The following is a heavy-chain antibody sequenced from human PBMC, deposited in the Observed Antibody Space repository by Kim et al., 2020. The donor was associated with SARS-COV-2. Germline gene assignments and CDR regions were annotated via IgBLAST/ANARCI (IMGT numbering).Heavy chain of an antibody. J-gene: IGHJ3*02. CDR1: GGSISSYY. CDR2: NYYSGRT. V-gene: IGHV4-59*01. D-gene: IGHD6-13*01. CDR3: ARGGRRGAAGTGGALDI. Sequence: SETLSLTCTVSGGSISSYYWSWIRQPPGKGLEWIGYNYYSGRTNYNPSLKSRVTISVETSKNQFSLKLSSVTAADTAVYYWARGGRRGAAGTGGALDIWG.